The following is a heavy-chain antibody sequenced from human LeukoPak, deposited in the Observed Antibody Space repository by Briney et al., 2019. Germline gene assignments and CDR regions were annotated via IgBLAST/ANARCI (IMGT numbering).Heavy chain of an antibody. J-gene: IGHJ4*02. Sequence: NASETLSLTCTVSGGSISSGDYYWSWIRQPPGKGLEWIWYIYYSGSTYYNPSLKSRATISVDTSKNQFSLKLSSVTAANTAVYYCARGGLGSVVVVIPPFFDYWGQGTLVTVSS. CDR2: IYYSGST. CDR1: GGSISSGDYY. CDR3: ARGGLGSVVVVIPPFFDY. V-gene: IGHV4-30-4*01. D-gene: IGHD3-22*01.